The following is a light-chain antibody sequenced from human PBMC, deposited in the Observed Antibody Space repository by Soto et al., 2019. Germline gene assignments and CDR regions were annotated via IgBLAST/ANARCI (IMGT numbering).Light chain of an antibody. Sequence: QSALTQPASVSGSPGQSITISCTGTSSDVGSYNLVSWYQQHPGKAPKLMIYEGSKRPSGASNRFSGSKSGNTASLTISGLQAEDVADYYCCSYAGSSTFYVFGTGTKLTVL. CDR2: EGS. V-gene: IGLV2-23*03. CDR1: SSDVGSYNL. J-gene: IGLJ1*01. CDR3: CSYAGSSTFYV.